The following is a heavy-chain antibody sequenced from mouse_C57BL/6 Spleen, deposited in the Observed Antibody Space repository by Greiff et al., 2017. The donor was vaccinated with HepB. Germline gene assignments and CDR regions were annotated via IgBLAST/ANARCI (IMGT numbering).Heavy chain of an antibody. CDR2: IHPNSGST. CDR3: ARGGGYYVAWFAY. J-gene: IGHJ3*01. CDR1: GYTFNSYW. D-gene: IGHD2-3*01. V-gene: IGHV1-64*01. Sequence: QVQLQQPGAELVKPGASVKLSCKASGYTFNSYWMHWVKQRPGQGLEWIGMIHPNSGSTNYNEKFKSKATLTVDKSSSTAYMQLSSLTSEDSAVYYCARGGGYYVAWFAYWGQGTLVTVSA.